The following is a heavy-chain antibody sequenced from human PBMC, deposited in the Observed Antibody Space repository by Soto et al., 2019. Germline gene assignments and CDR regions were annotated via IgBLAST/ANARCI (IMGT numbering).Heavy chain of an antibody. Sequence: QVQLLQSGAEVGKLGAAVRLSCAASGDTSTTSYIHWVRLAPGQGLEWVGMINPGGGSTNYAQNFQDRVTMTTDTSTRTVYLEISSLRFDDTAVYYCAREAYGDSVPGYWGQGTLVTVSS. D-gene: IGHD4-17*01. CDR2: INPGGGST. CDR1: GDTSTTSY. V-gene: IGHV1-46*01. CDR3: AREAYGDSVPGY. J-gene: IGHJ4*02.